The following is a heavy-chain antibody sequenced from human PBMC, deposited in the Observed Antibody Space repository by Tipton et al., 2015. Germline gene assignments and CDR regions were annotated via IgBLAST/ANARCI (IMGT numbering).Heavy chain of an antibody. Sequence: TLSLTCNVSGGSITSGDYYWTWIRQPPGKGLEYIGYYYTGSTYYNPSLKSRVTISVETSKNQFSLKLISVTAADTAVYYCARGQWGYRFDPWGQGTLVTVSS. D-gene: IGHD5-18*01. J-gene: IGHJ5*02. CDR1: GGSITSGDYY. CDR2: YYTGST. V-gene: IGHV4-30-4*01. CDR3: ARGQWGYRFDP.